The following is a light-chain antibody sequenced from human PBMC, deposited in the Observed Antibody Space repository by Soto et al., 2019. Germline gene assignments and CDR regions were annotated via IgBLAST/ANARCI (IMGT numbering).Light chain of an antibody. CDR1: QTVISN. CDR2: GAS. CDR3: QQLYDWPWT. Sequence: EIVMTQSQATLSVSPGERATLSCRASQTVISNLAWYQQKPGQAPRLVIYGASTRATGIPARFSGSGSGTDFTLTISRLEPEDVAVDDGQQLYDWPWTFGQGTKVDIK. J-gene: IGKJ1*01. V-gene: IGKV3-15*01.